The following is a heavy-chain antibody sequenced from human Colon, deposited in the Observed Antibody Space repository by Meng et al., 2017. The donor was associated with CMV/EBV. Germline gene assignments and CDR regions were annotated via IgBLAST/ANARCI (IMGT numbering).Heavy chain of an antibody. CDR2: IYWDDDK. Sequence: QNTLKECGPTLVKPTKTLTLSCTFCGFSLNTYEVGVGWLRQPPGKAPEWLALIYWDDDKRYRSSLGNRLTLTHDASKNQVVLTMTDMDPVDTATYYCAHKSLPAAFFDYWSQGTLVTVSS. D-gene: IGHD2-2*01. CDR1: GFSLNTYEVG. J-gene: IGHJ4*02. V-gene: IGHV2-5*02. CDR3: AHKSLPAAFFDY.